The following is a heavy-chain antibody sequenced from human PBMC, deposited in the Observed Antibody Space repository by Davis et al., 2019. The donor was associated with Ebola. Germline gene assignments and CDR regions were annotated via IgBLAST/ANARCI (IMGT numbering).Heavy chain of an antibody. V-gene: IGHV4-39*01. D-gene: IGHD6-13*01. J-gene: IGHJ4*02. Sequence: MPGGSLRLSCTVSGGSISSSSYYWGWIRQPPGKGLEWIGSIYYSGSTYYNPSLKSRVTISVDTSKNQFSLKLSSVTAADTAVYYCARQSILSSSWLRDFDYWGQGTLVTVSS. CDR1: GGSISSSSYY. CDR3: ARQSILSSSWLRDFDY. CDR2: IYYSGST.